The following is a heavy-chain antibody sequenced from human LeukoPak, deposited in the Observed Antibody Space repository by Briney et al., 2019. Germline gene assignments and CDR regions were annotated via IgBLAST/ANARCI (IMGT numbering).Heavy chain of an antibody. CDR2: INPKSGGT. V-gene: IGHV1-2*02. J-gene: IGHJ4*02. CDR1: GYTFTGYY. Sequence: ASVKVSCKASGYTFTGYYMHWVRQAPGQGLEWMGWINPKSGGTNYAQKFQGRVTMTRDTSISTAYMELSRLRSDDTAVYYCARDGSDYGSGSYYNGWGQGTLVTVSS. D-gene: IGHD3-10*01. CDR3: ARDGSDYGSGSYYNG.